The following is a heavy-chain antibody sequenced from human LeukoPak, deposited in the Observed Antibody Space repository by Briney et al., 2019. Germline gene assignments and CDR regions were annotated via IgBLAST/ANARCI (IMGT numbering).Heavy chain of an antibody. D-gene: IGHD3-10*01. V-gene: IGHV4-59*08. CDR2: IYYSGST. CDR1: GGSFSGYY. Sequence: SETLSLTCAVYGGSFSGYYWSWIRQPPGKGLEWIGYIYYSGSTNYNPSLKSRVTISVDTSKNQFSLKLSSVTAADTAVYYCARRPVSASGAFDIWGQGTMVTVSS. CDR3: ARRPVSASGAFDI. J-gene: IGHJ3*02.